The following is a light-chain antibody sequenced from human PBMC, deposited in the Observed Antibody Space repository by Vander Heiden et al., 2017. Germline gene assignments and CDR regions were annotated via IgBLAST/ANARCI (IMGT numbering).Light chain of an antibody. CDR1: QGISSY. CDR2: AAS. Sequence: AIRMTQSPSSLSTSTGDRVTITCRASQGISSYLAWYQQKPGKAPKLLIYAASTFQSGVPSTFSGSGSGTDFTLTIICLQSEDFATYYCHQDDSYPIRFGQGTRLEIK. V-gene: IGKV1-8*01. J-gene: IGKJ5*01. CDR3: HQDDSYPIR.